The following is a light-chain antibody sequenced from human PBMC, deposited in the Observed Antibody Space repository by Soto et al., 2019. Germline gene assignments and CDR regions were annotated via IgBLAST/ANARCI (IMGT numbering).Light chain of an antibody. Sequence: QSALTQPRSVSGSPGQSVTISCTGTISDVGTYDFVSWYQQHPGKAPRLMIFDVSERPSGVPDRFSGSKSGNTASLTISGLQAEDEADYYCCLYAVTFYFFGTGTKVTVL. V-gene: IGLV2-11*01. CDR3: CLYAVTFYF. J-gene: IGLJ1*01. CDR2: DVS. CDR1: ISDVGTYDF.